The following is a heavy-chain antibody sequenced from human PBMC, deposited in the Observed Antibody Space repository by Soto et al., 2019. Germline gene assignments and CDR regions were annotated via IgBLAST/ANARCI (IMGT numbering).Heavy chain of an antibody. Sequence: EVQLVASGGGLVQPGGSLRLSCAASGFTFSTYKMNWVRQAPGKGLEWVSYISSSSSTIYYADSVKGRFTISRDNAKNSLYLQMNSLRDEDTAVYYCARDAYDYDDTSGYYRHWGQGTLGTVSS. D-gene: IGHD3-22*01. CDR1: GFTFSTYK. CDR2: ISSSSSTI. V-gene: IGHV3-48*02. CDR3: ARDAYDYDDTSGYYRH. J-gene: IGHJ4*02.